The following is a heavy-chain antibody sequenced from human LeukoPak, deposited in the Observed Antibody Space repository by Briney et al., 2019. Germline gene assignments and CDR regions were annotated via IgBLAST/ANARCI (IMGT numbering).Heavy chain of an antibody. CDR3: ASRDSSGLFYDY. CDR1: GGTFSSYA. Sequence: SVKVSCKASGGTFSSYAISWVRQAPGQGLEWMGRIIPILGIANYAQKFQGRVTITADKSTSTAYMELSSLRSEDTAVYYCASRDSSGLFYDYWGQGTLATVSS. D-gene: IGHD6-19*01. V-gene: IGHV1-69*04. CDR2: IIPILGIA. J-gene: IGHJ4*02.